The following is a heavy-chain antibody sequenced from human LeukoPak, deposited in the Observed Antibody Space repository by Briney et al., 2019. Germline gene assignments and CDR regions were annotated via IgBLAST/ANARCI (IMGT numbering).Heavy chain of an antibody. D-gene: IGHD4-11*01. J-gene: IGHJ4*02. CDR2: INPNSGGT. V-gene: IGHV1-2*02. CDR1: GYTFTGYY. Sequence: ASVKVSCKASGYTFTGYYMHWVRQAPGQGLEWMGWINPNSGGTNYAQKFQGRFTISRDNAKSSLYLQMNGLRAEDTAVYYCARDSRQQLFDYWGQGTLVTVSS. CDR3: ARDSRQQLFDY.